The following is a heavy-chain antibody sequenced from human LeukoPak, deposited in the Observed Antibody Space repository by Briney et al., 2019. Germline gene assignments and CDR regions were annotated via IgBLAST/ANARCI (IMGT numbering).Heavy chain of an antibody. D-gene: IGHD3-9*01. V-gene: IGHV1-2*06. J-gene: IGHJ6*02. CDR2: INPNSGDT. Sequence: ASVKVSCKASGYTFTGYHIHWVRQAPGQGLEWMGRINPNSGDTNYAQKFQGRVTMTRDTSISTAYMELSRLRSDDAAVYYCARAPTTVLRYFDWLYGMDVWGQGTTVTVSS. CDR1: GYTFTGYH. CDR3: ARAPTTVLRYFDWLYGMDV.